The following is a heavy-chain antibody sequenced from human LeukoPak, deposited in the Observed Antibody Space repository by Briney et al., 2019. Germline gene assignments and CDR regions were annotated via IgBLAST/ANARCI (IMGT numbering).Heavy chain of an antibody. J-gene: IGHJ4*02. CDR2: IKSRTDSGTT. CDR1: GFTFDNAW. V-gene: IGHV3-15*01. Sequence: PGGSLRLSCVASGFTFDNAWMSWVRQAPGKGLEWVGRIKSRTDSGTTDYAAPVKGRFIISRDDSKNTLYLQMNSLKTEDTAVYYCTTDSHYDGRTYYHPIGYWGQGTLVTAAS. D-gene: IGHD3-22*01. CDR3: TTDSHYDGRTYYHPIGY.